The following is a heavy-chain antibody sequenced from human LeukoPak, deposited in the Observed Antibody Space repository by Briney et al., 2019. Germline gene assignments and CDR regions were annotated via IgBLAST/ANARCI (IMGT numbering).Heavy chain of an antibody. CDR3: ARVTCSGGSCYSFDY. V-gene: IGHV4-30-4*01. CDR2: IYHSGGT. D-gene: IGHD2-15*01. Sequence: SQTLSLTCTVSGGSVSSGDYYWSWIRQPPGKGLEWIGYIYHSGGTYYNPPLKSRVTISVDTSKNQFSLKLTSVTAADTAVYYCARVTCSGGSCYSFDYWGQGTLGTVSS. J-gene: IGHJ4*02. CDR1: GGSVSSGDYY.